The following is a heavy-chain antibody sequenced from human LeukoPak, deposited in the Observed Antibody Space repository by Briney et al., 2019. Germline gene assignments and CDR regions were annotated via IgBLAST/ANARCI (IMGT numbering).Heavy chain of an antibody. J-gene: IGHJ4*02. D-gene: IGHD6-19*01. V-gene: IGHV1-69*04. CDR1: GGTFSSYT. CDR3: AKDREYSSGWQTTFDY. Sequence: SVKVSCKASGGTFSSYTISWVRQAPGQGLEWMGRIIPILGIANYAQKFQGRVTITADKSTSTAYMELNSLRAEDTAVYYCAKDREYSSGWQTTFDYWGQGTLVTVSS. CDR2: IIPILGIA.